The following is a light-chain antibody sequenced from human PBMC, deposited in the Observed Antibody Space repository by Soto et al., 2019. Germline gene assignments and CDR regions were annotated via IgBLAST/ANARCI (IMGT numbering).Light chain of an antibody. CDR3: QQYNDSFPYT. Sequence: DIQLTQSPSTLSASIGDRVTITCRASQSISTWLAWYQQKPGTAPKLLIYKASTLEGGVPSRFSGSRSGTEFTLTVSSLQPDDLATYYCQQYNDSFPYTFGQGTKVDIK. V-gene: IGKV1-5*03. J-gene: IGKJ2*01. CDR1: QSISTW. CDR2: KAS.